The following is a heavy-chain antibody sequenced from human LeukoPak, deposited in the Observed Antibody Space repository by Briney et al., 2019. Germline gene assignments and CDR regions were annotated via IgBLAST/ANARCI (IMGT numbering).Heavy chain of an antibody. CDR2: IYHSGST. J-gene: IGHJ3*02. V-gene: IGHV4-30-2*01. Sequence: SETLSLTCAVSGGSISSGGYSWSWIRQPPGKGLEWIGYIYHSGSTYYNPSLKSRVTISVDRSKNQFSLKLSSVTAADTAVYYCARPHQNYPVHAFDIWGQGTMVTVSS. D-gene: IGHD1-1*01. CDR3: ARPHQNYPVHAFDI. CDR1: GGSISSGGYS.